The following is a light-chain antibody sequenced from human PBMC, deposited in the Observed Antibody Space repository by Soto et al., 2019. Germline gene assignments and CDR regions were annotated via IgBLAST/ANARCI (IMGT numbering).Light chain of an antibody. Sequence: QSVLTQPASVSAAPGQTVTISCSGSSSNIGNNYVSWYQQLQGTAPKLLIYDNNKRPSGIPDRFSGSKSGTSATLGITGLQTGDEADYYCGTWDSSLSAGVFGTGTKVTVL. J-gene: IGLJ1*01. CDR2: DNN. CDR1: SSNIGNNY. V-gene: IGLV1-51*01. CDR3: GTWDSSLSAGV.